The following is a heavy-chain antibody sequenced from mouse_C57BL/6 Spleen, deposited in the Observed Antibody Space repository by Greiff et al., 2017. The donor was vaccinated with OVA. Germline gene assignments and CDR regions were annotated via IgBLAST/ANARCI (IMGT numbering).Heavy chain of an antibody. V-gene: IGHV6-6*01. CDR3: TTQPGTLYFNY. D-gene: IGHD4-1*01. Sequence: DVQLQESGGGLVQPGGSMKLSCAASGFTFSDAWMDWVRQSPEKGLEWVAEIRNKANNHATYYAESVKGRFTISRDDSKSSVYLQMNSLRAEDTGIYYCTTQPGTLYFNYWGQGTTLTVSS. CDR2: IRNKANNHAT. J-gene: IGHJ2*01. CDR1: GFTFSDAW.